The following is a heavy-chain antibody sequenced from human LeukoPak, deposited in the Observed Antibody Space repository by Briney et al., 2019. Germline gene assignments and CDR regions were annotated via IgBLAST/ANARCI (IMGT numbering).Heavy chain of an antibody. D-gene: IGHD3-10*01. J-gene: IGHJ4*02. V-gene: IGHV4-4*02. Sequence: SGTLSLTCAVSGGSIRSSNWWNWVRQPPGKGLEWIGEIYHSGSTNYNPSLKSRVTISVDKSKNQFSLKLSSVTAADTAVYYCARDREVRGVSRFDYWGQGTLVTVSS. CDR1: GGSIRSSNW. CDR2: IYHSGST. CDR3: ARDREVRGVSRFDY.